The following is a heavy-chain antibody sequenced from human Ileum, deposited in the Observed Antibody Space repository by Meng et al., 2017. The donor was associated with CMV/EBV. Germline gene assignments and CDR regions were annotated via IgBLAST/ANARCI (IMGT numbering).Heavy chain of an antibody. CDR2: IRSKPYNYAT. CDR1: GFSFSGSA. Sequence: ASGFSFSGSAMHWVRQASGKGLEWVGRIRSKPYNYATVYAASVKGRFTISRDDSKNTAYLHMTSLKTEDTAVYYCTRIPYADSPIDYWGQGTLVTVSS. J-gene: IGHJ4*02. CDR3: TRIPYADSPIDY. V-gene: IGHV3-73*01. D-gene: IGHD4-17*01.